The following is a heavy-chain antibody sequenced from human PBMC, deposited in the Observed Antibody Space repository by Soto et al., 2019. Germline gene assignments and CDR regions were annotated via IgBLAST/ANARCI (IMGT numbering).Heavy chain of an antibody. CDR3: GGPLTHWSGNFPRDSYYGMDV. V-gene: IGHV1-18*04. CDR2: ISAYNGNT. Sequence: QVQLVQSGAEVKKPGASVKVSCKASGYTFTSYGISWVRQAPGQGLEWMGWISAYNGNTNYAQKLQGRVTMTTDTSTSTAYMELRSLRSDDTAVYYCGGPLTHWSGNFPRDSYYGMDVWGQGTTVTVSS. D-gene: IGHD3-3*01. J-gene: IGHJ6*02. CDR1: GYTFTSYG.